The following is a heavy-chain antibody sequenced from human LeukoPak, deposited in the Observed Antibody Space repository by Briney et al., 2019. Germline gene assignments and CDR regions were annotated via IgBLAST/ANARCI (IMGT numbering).Heavy chain of an antibody. Sequence: SETLSLTCTVSGGSISSSNYYWSWIRQPAGKGLEWIGRIYTSGSTNYNPSLKSRVTISVDTSKNQFSLKLSSVTAADTAVYYCARGGWNKFDYWGQGTLVTVSS. CDR3: ARGGWNKFDY. D-gene: IGHD3-22*01. J-gene: IGHJ4*02. CDR1: GGSISSSNYY. V-gene: IGHV4-61*02. CDR2: IYTSGST.